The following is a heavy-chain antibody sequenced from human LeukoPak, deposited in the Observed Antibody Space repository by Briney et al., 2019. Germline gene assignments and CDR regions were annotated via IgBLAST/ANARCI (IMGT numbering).Heavy chain of an antibody. CDR2: VYHSGST. V-gene: IGHV4-59*01. CDR1: DGSISSYF. Sequence: SETLSLTCTVSDGSISSYFWSWLRQPPGKGLEWIGYVYHSGSTNYNPSLKSRVTISVDTSNNQFALRLNSVTAADTAVYYCAGLISVAGYHFDSWGQGVLVTVSS. CDR3: AGLISVAGYHFDS. J-gene: IGHJ4*02. D-gene: IGHD6-19*01.